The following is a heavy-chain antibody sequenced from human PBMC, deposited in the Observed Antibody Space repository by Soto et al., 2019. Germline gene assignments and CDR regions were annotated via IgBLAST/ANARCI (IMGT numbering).Heavy chain of an antibody. CDR1: GFTFSTYS. V-gene: IGHV3-48*01. Sequence: GGSLRLSCAASGFTFSTYSMNWVRQAPGKGLEWVSYISSSGSTKYYADSVKGRFTISRDNAKNSLYLQMNSLRAEDTAVYYCARDRPHYYDSKGAFDIWGQGTMVTVSS. CDR3: ARDRPHYYDSKGAFDI. CDR2: ISSSGSTK. J-gene: IGHJ3*02. D-gene: IGHD3-22*01.